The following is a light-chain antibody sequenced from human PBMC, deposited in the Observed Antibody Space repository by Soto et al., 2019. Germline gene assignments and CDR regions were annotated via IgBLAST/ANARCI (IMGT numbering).Light chain of an antibody. Sequence: EIVLTQSPVTLSLSPGERATLSCRASQSVSSSLAWYQQKHGQAPRLLFYDASIRATGIPARFSGSGSATAFTLTISSLAPEYVAVYYWQQRTDSYTFGQGTKLEIK. CDR1: QSVSSS. J-gene: IGKJ2*01. CDR2: DAS. V-gene: IGKV3-11*01. CDR3: QQRTDSYT.